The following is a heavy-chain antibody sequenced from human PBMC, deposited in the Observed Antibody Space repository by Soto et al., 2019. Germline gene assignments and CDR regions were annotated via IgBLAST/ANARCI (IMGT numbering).Heavy chain of an antibody. V-gene: IGHV3-30-3*01. CDR3: AKVLGYCSSTRCYRAPLASFDY. CDR1: GFTFSSYA. Sequence: GGSLRLSCAASGFTFSSYAMHWVRQAPGKGLEWVAVISYDGINKYYEDSVKGRFTISRDNSKNTLYLQMNSLSAEDTAVYYCAKVLGYCSSTRCYRAPLASFDYWGQGTLVTVSS. J-gene: IGHJ4*02. CDR2: ISYDGINK. D-gene: IGHD2-2*02.